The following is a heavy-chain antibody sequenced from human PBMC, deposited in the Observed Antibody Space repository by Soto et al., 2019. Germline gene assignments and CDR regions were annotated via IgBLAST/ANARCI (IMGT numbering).Heavy chain of an antibody. CDR1: GFTFSSYA. D-gene: IGHD2-2*01. J-gene: IGHJ4*02. V-gene: IGHV3-23*01. CDR2: ISGSGGST. CDR3: AKGYCSSTSCSYDY. Sequence: PGGSLRLSCAASGFTFSSYAMSWVRQAPGKGPEWVSAISGSGGSTYYADSVKGRFTISRDNSKNTLYLQMNSLRAEDTAVYYCAKGYCSSTSCSYDYWGQGTLVTVSS.